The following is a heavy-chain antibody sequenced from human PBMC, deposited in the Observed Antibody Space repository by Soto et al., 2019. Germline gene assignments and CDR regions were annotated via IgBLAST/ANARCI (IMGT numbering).Heavy chain of an antibody. CDR3: AKDLATVTFFFDP. CDR2: INSGSSSI. CDR1: GSLFSGYS. J-gene: IGHJ5*02. V-gene: IGHV3-48*01. D-gene: IGHD4-17*01. Sequence: GSLRLSCAASGSLFSGYSMNWVRQAPGKGLEWISYINSGSSSIYYSDSVKGRFTISRDNAKNSLFLQMNSLRAEDTAVYYCAKDLATVTFFFDPWGQGTLVTVSS.